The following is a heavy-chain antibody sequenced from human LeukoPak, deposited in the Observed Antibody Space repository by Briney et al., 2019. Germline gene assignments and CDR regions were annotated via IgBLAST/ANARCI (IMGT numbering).Heavy chain of an antibody. CDR3: ASGCSSTSCYRGRDY. V-gene: IGHV3-21*05. D-gene: IGHD2-2*01. Sequence: PGGSLRLSCAASGFTFSSYSMNWVRQAPGKGLEWVSYTSSSSSYIYYADSVKGRFTISRDNAKNSLYLQMNSLRAEDTAVYYCASGCSSTSCYRGRDYWGQGTLVTVSS. CDR1: GFTFSSYS. J-gene: IGHJ4*02. CDR2: TSSSSSYI.